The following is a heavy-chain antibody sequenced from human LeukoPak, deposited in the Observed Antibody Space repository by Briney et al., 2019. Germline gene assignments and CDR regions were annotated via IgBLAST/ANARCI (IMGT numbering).Heavy chain of an antibody. Sequence: ASVKVSCKASGYTFTGYYMHWVRQAPGQGLEWMGWIDPNSGGTNYAQKFQGRVTMTRDTSISTAYMGLSRLRSDDTAVYYCARDQEWELLPTSDASTDAFDIWGQGTMVTVSS. CDR2: IDPNSGGT. CDR1: GYTFTGYY. D-gene: IGHD1-26*01. J-gene: IGHJ3*02. V-gene: IGHV1-2*02. CDR3: ARDQEWELLPTSDASTDAFDI.